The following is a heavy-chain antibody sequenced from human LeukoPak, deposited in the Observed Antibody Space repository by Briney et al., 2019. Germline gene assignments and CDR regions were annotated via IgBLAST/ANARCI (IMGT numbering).Heavy chain of an antibody. D-gene: IGHD4-11*01. CDR3: ATRLVTPDAFDI. Sequence: GGSLRLSCAASGFTFSSYSMNWVRQAPGKGLEWVSSISSSSSYIYYADSVKGRFTISRDNAKNSLYLQMNSLRAEDTAVYYCATRLVTPDAFDIWGQGTMVTVSS. V-gene: IGHV3-21*01. J-gene: IGHJ3*02. CDR1: GFTFSSYS. CDR2: ISSSSSYI.